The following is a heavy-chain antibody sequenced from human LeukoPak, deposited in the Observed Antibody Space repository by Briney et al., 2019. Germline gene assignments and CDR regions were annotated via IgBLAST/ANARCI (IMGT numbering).Heavy chain of an antibody. V-gene: IGHV3-48*03. CDR3: AREPASSLLNYYYYYYGMDV. D-gene: IGHD3-10*01. CDR1: GFTFSTYE. Sequence: GGSLRLSCAASGFTFSTYEMNWVRQAPGKGLEWVSYISSSGSTMYYADSVKGRFTISRDNAKNSLYLQMNSLRAEDTAVYYCAREPASSLLNYYYYYYGMDVWGQGTTVTVSS. CDR2: ISSSGSTM. J-gene: IGHJ6*02.